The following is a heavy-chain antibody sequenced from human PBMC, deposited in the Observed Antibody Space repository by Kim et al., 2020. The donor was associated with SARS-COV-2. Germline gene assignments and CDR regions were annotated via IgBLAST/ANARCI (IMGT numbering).Heavy chain of an antibody. D-gene: IGHD6-13*01. V-gene: IGHV3-13*01. CDR2: IGTAGDT. CDR3: ARARVWGAFDI. Sequence: GGSLRLSCAASGFNFSSYDMHWVRQATGKDLEWVSAIGTAGDTYYPGSVKGRFTISRENAKNSSYLQMNSLRAWDTAVYYCARARVWGAFDIWGQGTMVT. CDR1: GFNFSSYD. J-gene: IGHJ3*02.